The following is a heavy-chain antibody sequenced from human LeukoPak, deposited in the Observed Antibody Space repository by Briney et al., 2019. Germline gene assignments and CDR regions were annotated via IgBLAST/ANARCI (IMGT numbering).Heavy chain of an antibody. V-gene: IGHV1-2*02. CDR2: INPNTGGT. D-gene: IGHD4-17*01. CDR1: GYTFTGYY. Sequence: ASVKVSCKSSGYTFTGYYMHWVRQAPGQGLEWMGWINPNTGGTNYAQRFQGRVTMTRDTSISTAYMELSRLRSDDTAVYYCARPTATVTTSLKFWGQGNLVTVSS. J-gene: IGHJ4*02. CDR3: ARPTATVTTSLKF.